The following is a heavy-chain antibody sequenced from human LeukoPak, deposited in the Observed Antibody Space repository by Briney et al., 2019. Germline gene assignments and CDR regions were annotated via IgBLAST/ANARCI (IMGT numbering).Heavy chain of an antibody. J-gene: IGHJ4*02. Sequence: SGGSLRLSCAASGFTFSSYGMHWVRQAAGKGREGVAVIWYDGSNKYYADSVKGRFPISRDNSKNTLYLQMNSLRAEDTAVYYCARDPSPYSGYDFVSYWGQGPLVPVSS. D-gene: IGHD5-12*01. V-gene: IGHV3-33*01. CDR2: IWYDGSNK. CDR1: GFTFSSYG. CDR3: ARDPSPYSGYDFVSY.